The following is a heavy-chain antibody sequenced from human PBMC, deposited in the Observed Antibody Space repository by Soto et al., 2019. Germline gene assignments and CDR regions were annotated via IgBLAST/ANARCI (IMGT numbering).Heavy chain of an antibody. CDR2: IGGSGSST. D-gene: IGHD1-1*01. CDR1: GFTFSSYA. CDR3: AKVGIPTGRLYYGMAV. J-gene: IGHJ6*02. V-gene: IGHV3-23*01. Sequence: GGSLRLSCAASGFTFSSYAMSWVRQAPGKGLEWVSVIGGSGSSTYYADSVKGRFTISRDNSKNTLYLQMNSLRADDTAVYYCAKVGIPTGRLYYGMAVWAQGTTVTVS.